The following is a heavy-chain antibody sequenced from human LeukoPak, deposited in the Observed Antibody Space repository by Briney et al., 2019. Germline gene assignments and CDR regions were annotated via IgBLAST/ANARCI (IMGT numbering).Heavy chain of an antibody. CDR3: ARDHRGGYDSAYFDY. J-gene: IGHJ4*02. D-gene: IGHD5-12*01. CDR1: GGTFSSYA. Sequence: ASVKVSCKASGGTFSSYAISWVRQAPGQGLEWMGRIIPILGIANYAQKFQGRVTITADKSTSTAYMELSSLRSEDTAVYYCARDHRGGYDSAYFDYWGQGTLVTVSS. V-gene: IGHV1-69*04. CDR2: IIPILGIA.